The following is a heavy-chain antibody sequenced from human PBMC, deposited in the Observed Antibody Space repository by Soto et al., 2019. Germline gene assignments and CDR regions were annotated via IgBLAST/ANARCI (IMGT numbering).Heavy chain of an antibody. D-gene: IGHD6-13*01. V-gene: IGHV3-23*01. CDR2: ISGSGGST. CDR1: GFTFSSYA. J-gene: IGHJ3*02. Sequence: GGSLRLSCAASGFTFSSYAMHWVRQAPGKGLEWVAAISGSGGSTYYADSVKGRFTISRDNSKNTLYLQMNSLRAEDTAVYYCAKGYSSSWYDDAFDIWGQGTMVTVSS. CDR3: AKGYSSSWYDDAFDI.